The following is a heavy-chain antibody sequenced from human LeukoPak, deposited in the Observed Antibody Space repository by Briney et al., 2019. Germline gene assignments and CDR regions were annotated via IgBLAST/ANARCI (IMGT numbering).Heavy chain of an antibody. CDR1: GFTFSSYS. D-gene: IGHD3-3*01. CDR3: ARVATFGVVIGFDY. V-gene: IGHV3-21*01. Sequence: PGESLRLSCAASGFTFSSYSMNWVRQAPGKGLEWVSSISSSSSYIYYADSVKGRFTISRDNAKNSLYLQMNSLRAEDTAVYYCARVATFGVVIGFDYWGQGTLVTVSS. J-gene: IGHJ4*02. CDR2: ISSSSSYI.